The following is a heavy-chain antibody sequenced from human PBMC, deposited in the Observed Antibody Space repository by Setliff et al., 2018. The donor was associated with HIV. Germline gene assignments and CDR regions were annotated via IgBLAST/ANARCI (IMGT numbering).Heavy chain of an antibody. D-gene: IGHD3-3*01. CDR1: EFTFSSYE. CDR2: ITGSSDTI. V-gene: IGHV3-48*03. J-gene: IGHJ3*01. Sequence: GGSLRLSCAASEFTFSSYEMDWFRQAPGKGLEWVSYITGSSDTIYYADSVKGRFTISRDNSKNTLFLQMDSLRAEDTALYYCAKQRYYDGNDGFDVWGQGTMVTVSS. CDR3: AKQRYYDGNDGFDV.